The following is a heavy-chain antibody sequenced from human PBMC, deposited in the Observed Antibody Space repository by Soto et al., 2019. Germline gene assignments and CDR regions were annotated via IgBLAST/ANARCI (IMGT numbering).Heavy chain of an antibody. CDR2: ISGSGGST. D-gene: IGHD3-10*01. CDR3: AKYRFSVGDRGN. CDR1: GFTFSSYA. V-gene: IGHV3-23*01. Sequence: GGYLRPSCAASGFTFSSYAMSWVRQAPGKGLEWVSAISGSGGSTYYADSVKGRFTISRDNSKNTPYLQMNSLRDEDTAVYYCAKYRFSVGDRGNWGQGTLVTVSS. J-gene: IGHJ4*02.